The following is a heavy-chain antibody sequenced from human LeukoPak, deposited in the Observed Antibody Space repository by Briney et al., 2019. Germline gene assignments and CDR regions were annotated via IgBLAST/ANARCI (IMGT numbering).Heavy chain of an antibody. J-gene: IGHJ4*02. V-gene: IGHV3-30*02. Sequence: PGGSLRLSCAASGFTFSSYWMSWVRQAPGKGLEWVAFIRYDGSNKYYADSVKGRFTISRDNSKNTLYLQMNSLRAEDTAVYYCAKPVLEPHPRGYYFDHWGQGTLVTVSS. CDR2: IRYDGSNK. CDR3: AKPVLEPHPRGYYFDH. CDR1: GFTFSSYW. D-gene: IGHD1-1*01.